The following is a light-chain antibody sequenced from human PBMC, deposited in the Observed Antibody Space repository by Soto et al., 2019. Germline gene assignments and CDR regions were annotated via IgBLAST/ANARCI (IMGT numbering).Light chain of an antibody. CDR1: QSVSSSY. CDR3: QQYGSSPLT. V-gene: IGKV3-20*01. CDR2: GAS. J-gene: IGKJ4*01. Sequence: EIVLTQSPGTLSLSPGERATLSCRASQSVSSSYLAWYQQKPGQAPRLLIYGASRRATGFPDRFSGSGSGTDFTLTISRLQPEDCAAYYCQQYGSSPLTFGGGTKVEIK.